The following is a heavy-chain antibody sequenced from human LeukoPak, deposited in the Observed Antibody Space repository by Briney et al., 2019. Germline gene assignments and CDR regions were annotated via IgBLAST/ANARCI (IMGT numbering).Heavy chain of an antibody. Sequence: ASVKVSCKASGYTFTSYDINWVRQATGQGLEWMGWMNPKSGNTGYAQKFQGRVTITRNTSISTAYMELSSLRSEDTAVYYCARGTRRLGMIVVVGPYYYYMDVWGKGTAVTISS. V-gene: IGHV1-8*03. D-gene: IGHD3-22*01. CDR3: ARGTRRLGMIVVVGPYYYYMDV. CDR2: MNPKSGNT. CDR1: GYTFTSYD. J-gene: IGHJ6*03.